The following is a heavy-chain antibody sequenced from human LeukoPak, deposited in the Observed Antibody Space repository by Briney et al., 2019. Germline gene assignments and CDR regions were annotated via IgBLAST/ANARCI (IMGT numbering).Heavy chain of an antibody. V-gene: IGHV1-2*02. CDR2: INPRSGDI. CDR3: AGGQELWLAY. CDR1: GYTFTDNY. D-gene: IGHD3-16*01. Sequence: ASVKVSCKASGYTFTDNYMHWVRQAPGQGLEYMGWINPRSGDINYAQKFQGRVTMTRDTSISTAYMELSRLRSDDTTVYYCAGGQELWLAYWGQGALVTVSS. J-gene: IGHJ4*02.